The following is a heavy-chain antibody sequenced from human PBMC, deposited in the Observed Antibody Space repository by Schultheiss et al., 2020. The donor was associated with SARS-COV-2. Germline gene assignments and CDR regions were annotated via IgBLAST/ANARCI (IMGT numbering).Heavy chain of an antibody. V-gene: IGHV3-33*01. J-gene: IGHJ4*02. CDR2: IWYDGSNK. Sequence: GGSLRLSCAASGFTFSSYGMHWVRQAPGKGLEWVAVIWYDGSNKYYADSVKGRFTISRDNSKNTLYLQMNSLRAEDTAVYYCARGGYSLDGDYWGQGTLVTVSS. D-gene: IGHD5-18*01. CDR1: GFTFSSYG. CDR3: ARGGYSLDGDY.